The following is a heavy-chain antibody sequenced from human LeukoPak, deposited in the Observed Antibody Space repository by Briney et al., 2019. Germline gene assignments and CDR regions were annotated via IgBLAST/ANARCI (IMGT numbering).Heavy chain of an antibody. D-gene: IGHD6-13*01. CDR3: ARGGRDSSSWSFDY. J-gene: IGHJ4*02. CDR2: ISGNNGNT. CDR1: GYSFSSYG. V-gene: IGHV1-18*01. Sequence: ASVKVSCKASGYSFSSYGISWVRQAPGQGLEWMTWISGNNGNTDFAKNLQGRVTMTTDTSTTTVYMELRSLKSDDTAVYFCARGGRDSSSWSFDYWGQGTLVTVSS.